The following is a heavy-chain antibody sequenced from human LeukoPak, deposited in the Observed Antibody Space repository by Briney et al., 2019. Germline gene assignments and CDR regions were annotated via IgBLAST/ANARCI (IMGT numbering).Heavy chain of an antibody. CDR2: MNPNSGNT. V-gene: IGHV1-8*01. Sequence: ASVKVSCKASGYTFTSYDINWVRPATGQGLEWMGWMNPNSGNTGYAQKFQGRVTMTRNTSISTAYMELSSLRSEDTAVYYCARGRSPYGDYEGYWGQGTLVTVSS. D-gene: IGHD4-17*01. CDR1: GYTFTSYD. CDR3: ARGRSPYGDYEGY. J-gene: IGHJ4*02.